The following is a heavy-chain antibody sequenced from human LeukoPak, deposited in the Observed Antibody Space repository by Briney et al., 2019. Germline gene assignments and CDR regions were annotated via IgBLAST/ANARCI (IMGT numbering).Heavy chain of an antibody. J-gene: IGHJ6*02. V-gene: IGHV1-18*01. Sequence: ASVNVSCKASGFTFTSHDYNWVRQATGQGLEWMGWISAYNGNTNYAQKLQGRVTMTTDTSTSTAYMELRSLRSDDTAVYYCARIEYSSSSGMDVWGQGTTVTVSS. D-gene: IGHD6-6*01. CDR3: ARIEYSSSSGMDV. CDR1: GFTFTSHD. CDR2: ISAYNGNT.